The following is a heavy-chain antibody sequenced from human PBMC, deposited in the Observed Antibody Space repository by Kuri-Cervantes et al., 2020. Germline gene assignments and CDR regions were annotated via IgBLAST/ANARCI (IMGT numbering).Heavy chain of an antibody. CDR1: GFTFSSYG. J-gene: IGHJ6*02. Sequence: GGSLRLSCAASGFTFSSYGMHWVRQAPGKGLEWVAVISYDGSNKYYADSVKGRFTISRDNAKNSLYLQMNSLRDEDTAVYYCARDSTDIVVVPAAIVGRNGYFGYYYYGMDVWGQGTTVTVSS. CDR3: ARDSTDIVVVPAAIVGRNGYFGYYYYGMDV. V-gene: IGHV3-30*03. CDR2: ISYDGSNK. D-gene: IGHD2-2*01.